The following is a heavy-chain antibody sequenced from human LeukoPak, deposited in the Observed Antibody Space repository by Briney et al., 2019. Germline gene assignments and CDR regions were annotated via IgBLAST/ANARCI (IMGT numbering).Heavy chain of an antibody. J-gene: IGHJ4*02. Sequence: GASVKVSFTASGYTFTSYYMHWVRQAPGQGLEWMGIINPSGGSTSYAQKFQGRVTMTRDTSTSTVYMELSSLRSEDTAVYYCARARSPSIAALDFDYWGQGTLVTVSS. CDR3: ARARSPSIAALDFDY. V-gene: IGHV1-46*01. D-gene: IGHD6-6*01. CDR2: INPSGGST. CDR1: GYTFTSYY.